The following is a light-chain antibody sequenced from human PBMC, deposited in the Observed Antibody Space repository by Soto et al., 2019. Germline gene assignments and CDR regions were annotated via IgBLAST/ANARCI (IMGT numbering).Light chain of an antibody. J-gene: IGKJ5*01. CDR1: QGISNF. V-gene: IGKV1-27*01. CDR2: SAS. CDR3: QQLAGSPIT. Sequence: DLQMTQSPSSLSASVGARVTITCGAIQGISNFVACYQQIAGKVPQLLIHSASTLQSGVPSRFSSSGSATDFILTISSLQPEDVAIYYCQQLAGSPITFGQGTRLEIK.